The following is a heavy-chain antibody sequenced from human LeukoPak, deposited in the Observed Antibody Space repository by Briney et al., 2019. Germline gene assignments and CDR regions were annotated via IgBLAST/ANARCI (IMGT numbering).Heavy chain of an antibody. D-gene: IGHD5-12*01. J-gene: IGHJ6*02. CDR3: ARDLRAYGGYES. CDR1: GGSISSGGYY. CDR2: IYYSGST. V-gene: IGHV4-31*03. Sequence: SSETLSLTCTVSGGSISSGGYYWSWIRQHPGKGLEWIGYIYYSGSTYYNPSLKGRVTISVDTSKNQFSLKLSSVSAADTAVYYCARDLRAYGGYESWGQGTTVTVSS.